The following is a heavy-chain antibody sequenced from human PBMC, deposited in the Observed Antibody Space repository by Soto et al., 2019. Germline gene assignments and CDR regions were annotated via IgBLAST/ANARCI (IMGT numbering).Heavy chain of an antibody. J-gene: IGHJ6*02. CDR1: AYSISSGYY. Sequence: SETLSLTCAVSAYSISSGYYWCWIQQPPGNRLAWIRQFYHTGSTYYTPYPNLLVTLSLHTSKNQISLTLSSVTAAATAVYYCARDLGLVVVGNGIKYNGMDVWGQGSTFAVCS. V-gene: IGHV4-38-2*02. D-gene: IGHD2-2*01. CDR3: ARDLGLVVVGNGIKYNGMDV. CDR2: FYHTGST.